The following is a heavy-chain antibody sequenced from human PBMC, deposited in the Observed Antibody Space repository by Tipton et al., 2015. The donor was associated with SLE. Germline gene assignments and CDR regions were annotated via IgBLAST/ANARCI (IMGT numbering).Heavy chain of an antibody. J-gene: IGHJ4*02. CDR2: IIPIFGTA. Sequence: QLVQSGAEVKKPGESLKVSCKASGGTFSSYAISWVRQAPGQGLEWMGGIIPIFGTANYAQKFQGRVTITADKSTSTAYMELSSLRSEDTAVYYCASPGGGSHWGYFDYWGQGTLVTVSS. CDR3: ASPGGGSHWGYFDY. D-gene: IGHD1-26*01. V-gene: IGHV1-69*06. CDR1: GGTFSSYA.